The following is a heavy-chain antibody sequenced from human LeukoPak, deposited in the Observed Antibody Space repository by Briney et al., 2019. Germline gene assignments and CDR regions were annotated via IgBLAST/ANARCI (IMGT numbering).Heavy chain of an antibody. CDR1: GFTFSSYW. CDR3: ARFLEDVLVGFGNPH. Sequence: PGGSLRLSCAASGFTFSSYWMSWVRQAPGKGLEWVANIKQDGSEKYYVDSVKGRFTISRDNAKNSLYLQMNSLRAEDTAVYYCARFLEDVLVGFGNPHWGQGTLVTVSS. V-gene: IGHV3-7*01. J-gene: IGHJ4*02. D-gene: IGHD3-10*01. CDR2: IKQDGSEK.